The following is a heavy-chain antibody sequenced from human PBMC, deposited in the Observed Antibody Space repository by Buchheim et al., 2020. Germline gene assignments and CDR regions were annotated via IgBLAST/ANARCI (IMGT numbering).Heavy chain of an antibody. CDR1: GFTFSSYA. CDR3: ARVEWEYSYGYYYYYGMDV. CDR2: ISYDGSNK. V-gene: IGHV3-30-3*01. J-gene: IGHJ6*02. Sequence: QVQLVESGGGVVQPGRSLRLSCAASGFTFSSYAMHWVRQAPGKGLEWVAVISYDGSNKYYADSVKGRFTISRDNSKNTLYLQMNSLRAEDTAVYYCARVEWEYSYGYYYYYGMDVWGQGTT. D-gene: IGHD5-18*01.